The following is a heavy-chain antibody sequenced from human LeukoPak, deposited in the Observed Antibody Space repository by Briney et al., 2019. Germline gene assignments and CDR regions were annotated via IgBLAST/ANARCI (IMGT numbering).Heavy chain of an antibody. J-gene: IGHJ5*02. CDR3: ARGGVDYDSSGPFDH. Sequence: GASVKVSCKASGYTFTGFYMNWVRQAPGQGLEWMGWINPNSGGTKYAQKFQGRVSMTRDTSISTAYMELSGLRSDDTAVYYCARGGVDYDSSGPFDHWGQGPLVTVSS. V-gene: IGHV1-2*02. CDR2: INPNSGGT. D-gene: IGHD3-22*01. CDR1: GYTFTGFY.